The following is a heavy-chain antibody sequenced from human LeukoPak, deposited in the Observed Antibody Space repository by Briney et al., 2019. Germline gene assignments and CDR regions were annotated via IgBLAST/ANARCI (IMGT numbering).Heavy chain of an antibody. CDR3: AKDLPPADY. D-gene: IGHD5/OR15-5a*01. CDR2: ISYDGSNK. Sequence: PGGSLRLSCAASGFTFSSYGMHWVRQAPGKGLEWVAVISYDGSNKYYADSVKGRFTISRDNSKNTLYLQMNSLRAEDTAVYYCAKDLPPADYWGQGTLVTVPS. J-gene: IGHJ4*02. CDR1: GFTFSSYG. V-gene: IGHV3-30*18.